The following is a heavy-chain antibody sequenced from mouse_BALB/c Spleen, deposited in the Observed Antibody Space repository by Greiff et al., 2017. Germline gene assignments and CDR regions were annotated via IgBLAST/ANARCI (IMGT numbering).Heavy chain of an antibody. Sequence: VQLQQSGAELVRPGVSVKISCKGSGYTFTDYAMHWVKQSHAKSLEWIGVISTYYGDASYNQKFKGKATMTVDKSSSTAYMELAILTSEDSAIYYCSRYYVSSYIDYWGQGTTLTVSS. V-gene: IGHV1S137*01. J-gene: IGHJ2*01. D-gene: IGHD1-1*01. CDR3: SRYYVSSYIDY. CDR2: ISTYYGDA. CDR1: GYTFTDYA.